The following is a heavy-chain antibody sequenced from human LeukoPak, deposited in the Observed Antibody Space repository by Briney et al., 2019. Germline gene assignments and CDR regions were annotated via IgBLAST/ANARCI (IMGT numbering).Heavy chain of an antibody. D-gene: IGHD5-18*01. CDR2: INHSGSA. V-gene: IGHV4-34*01. Sequence: SETLSLTCAVYGGSFSGYYWSWIRQPPGKGLEWIGEINHSGSANYNPSLKSRVTISVDTSKNQFSLKLSSVTAADTAAYYCARLRGYSYGYHNYWGQGTLVTVSS. CDR1: GGSFSGYY. CDR3: ARLRGYSYGYHNY. J-gene: IGHJ4*02.